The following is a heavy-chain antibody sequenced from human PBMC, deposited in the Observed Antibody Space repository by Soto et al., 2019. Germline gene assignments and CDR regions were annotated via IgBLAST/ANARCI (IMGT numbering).Heavy chain of an antibody. CDR3: ARDGMGYYYGSGSFLDY. J-gene: IGHJ4*02. CDR2: IIPIFGTA. Sequence: SVKVSCKAAGGTFSSYAISWVRQAPGQGLEWMGGIIPIFGTANYAQKFQGRVTITADKSTSTAYMELSSLRSEDTAVYYCARDGMGYYYGSGSFLDYWGQGTLVTVSS. V-gene: IGHV1-69*06. CDR1: GGTFSSYA. D-gene: IGHD3-10*01.